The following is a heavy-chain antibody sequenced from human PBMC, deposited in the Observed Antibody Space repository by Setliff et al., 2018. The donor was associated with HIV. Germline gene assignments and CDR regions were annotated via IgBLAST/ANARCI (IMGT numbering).Heavy chain of an antibody. V-gene: IGHV1-18*01. D-gene: IGHD2-2*01. CDR3: ATQRDIVMVPGQGGFDI. J-gene: IGHJ3*02. Sequence: ASVKVSCKASTYTFSSYVINWVRQAPGQGLEWMGRISVYNGNTIYAQKLQGRVIMTTDTSTSTAYMELRSPRSDDTAMYYCATQRDIVMVPGQGGFDIWAQGTMVTVS. CDR1: TYTFSSYV. CDR2: ISVYNGNT.